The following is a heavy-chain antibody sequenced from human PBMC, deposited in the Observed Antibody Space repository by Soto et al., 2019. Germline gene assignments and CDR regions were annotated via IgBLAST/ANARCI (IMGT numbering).Heavy chain of an antibody. D-gene: IGHD3-3*01. CDR3: ASGVAGYYYYGMDV. J-gene: IGHJ6*02. CDR2: IYHSGST. V-gene: IGHV4-30-2*01. CDR1: GGSISSGGYS. Sequence: SETLSLTCAVSGGSISSGGYSWSWIRRPPGKGLEWIGYIYHSGSTYYNPSLKSRVTISVDRSKNQFSLKLSSVTAADTAVYYCASGVAGYYYYGMDVWGQGTTVTVSS.